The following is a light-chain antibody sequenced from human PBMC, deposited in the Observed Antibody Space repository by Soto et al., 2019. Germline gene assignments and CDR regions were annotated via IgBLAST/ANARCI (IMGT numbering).Light chain of an antibody. CDR3: QQSYTILRT. J-gene: IGKJ2*01. CDR1: QSISSY. CDR2: AAS. V-gene: IGKV1-39*01. Sequence: DIQMTQSPSSLSASVGDRVTITCRASQSISSYLNWYQQKPGKAPHLLIYAASSLQSGVPSRFSGSGSGTDFTLTISSLQPEDFATYYCQQSYTILRTFGQGTKVDIK.